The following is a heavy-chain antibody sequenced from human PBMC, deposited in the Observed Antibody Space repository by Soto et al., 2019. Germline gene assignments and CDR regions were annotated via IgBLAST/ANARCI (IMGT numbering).Heavy chain of an antibody. CDR3: AKREAQPRIAVAAYYYYYYMDV. Sequence: GGSLRLSCAASGFTFSSNYMSWVRQAPGKGLEWVSAISGSGGSTYYADSVKGRFTISRDNSKNTLYLQMNSLRAEDTAVYYCAKREAQPRIAVAAYYYYYYMDVWGKGTTVTVSS. CDR2: ISGSGGST. J-gene: IGHJ6*03. D-gene: IGHD6-19*01. V-gene: IGHV3-23*01. CDR1: GFTFSSNY.